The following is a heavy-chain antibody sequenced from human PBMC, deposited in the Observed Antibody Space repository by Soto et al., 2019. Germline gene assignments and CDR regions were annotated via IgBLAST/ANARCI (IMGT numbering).Heavy chain of an antibody. CDR2: VYYSGTT. V-gene: IGHV4-61*01. CDR3: ARTTAVPNTLRSRYFFDY. J-gene: IGHJ4*02. D-gene: IGHD4-17*01. CDR1: GGSVSNKTYY. Sequence: ETLSLTCSVSGGSVSNKTYYWSWIRQPPGKRLEWIGYVYYSGTTNYNPSLKSRVTISVDMSKNQFSLRLSSVTAADTALYFCARTTAVPNTLRSRYFFDYWGQGTLVTVSS.